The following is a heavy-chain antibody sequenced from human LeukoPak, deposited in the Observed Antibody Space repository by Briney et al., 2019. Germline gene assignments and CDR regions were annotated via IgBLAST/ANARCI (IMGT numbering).Heavy chain of an antibody. V-gene: IGHV3-64*01. CDR3: ARAISWFGDYYDSSGYDFDY. Sequence: GGSLGLSCAASGFTFSSYAMHWVRQAPGKGLEYVSAISSNGGSTYYANSVKGRFTISRDNSKNTLYLQMGSLRAGDMAVYYCARAISWFGDYYDSSGYDFDYWGQGTLVTVSS. CDR2: ISSNGGST. J-gene: IGHJ4*02. CDR1: GFTFSSYA. D-gene: IGHD3-22*01.